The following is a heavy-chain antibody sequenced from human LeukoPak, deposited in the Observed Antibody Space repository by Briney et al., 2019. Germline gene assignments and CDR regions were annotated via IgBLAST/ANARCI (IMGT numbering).Heavy chain of an antibody. CDR1: GYTFTANH. V-gene: IGHV1-2*06. J-gene: IGHJ4*02. D-gene: IGHD3-10*01. CDR2: INPNSGGT. Sequence: ASVKVSCMASGYTFTANHIHWVRQAPGQGLEWMGRINPNSGGTIYAQEFQGRVIMTRDTSITTGYMELSRLRSDDTAVYYCASGSGTYSPDYWGQGTLVTVSS. CDR3: ASGSGTYSPDY.